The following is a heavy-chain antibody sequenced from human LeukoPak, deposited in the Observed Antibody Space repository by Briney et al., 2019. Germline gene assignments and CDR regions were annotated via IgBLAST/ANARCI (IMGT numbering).Heavy chain of an antibody. J-gene: IGHJ4*02. CDR2: IYPGDSDT. V-gene: IGHV5-51*01. Sequence: GESLKISCKGSGYSFTSYWIGWVRQLPGKGLEWMGIIYPGDSDTRYSPSFQGQVTISADKSISTAYLQWSSLKASDTAMYYCARHERNYYGSGSYYLDYWGQGTLVTVSS. CDR1: GYSFTSYW. CDR3: ARHERNYYGSGSYYLDY. D-gene: IGHD3-10*01.